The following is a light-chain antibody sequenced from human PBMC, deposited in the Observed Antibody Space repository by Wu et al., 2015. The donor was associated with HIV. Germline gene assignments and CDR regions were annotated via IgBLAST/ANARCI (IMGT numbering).Light chain of an antibody. CDR2: GAS. J-gene: IGKJ1*01. CDR3: HQFGGSPET. CDR1: QSVSSSY. V-gene: IGKV3-20*01. Sequence: EIVLTQSPGTLSLSPGERATLSCRASQSVSSSYLAWYQQKPGQAPRLLIYGASNRAAGVPDRFTGSGSGTDFTLTINRLEPEDFAVYYCHQFGGSPETFGQGTKVEIK.